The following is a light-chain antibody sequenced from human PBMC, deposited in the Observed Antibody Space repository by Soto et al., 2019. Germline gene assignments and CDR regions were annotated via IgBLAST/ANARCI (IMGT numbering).Light chain of an antibody. CDR1: SSDVGGYNY. V-gene: IGLV2-8*01. CDR2: EVT. CDR3: SSYEATYNSRV. J-gene: IGLJ3*02. Sequence: QSALTQPPSASGSPGQSVTISCTGTSSDVGGYNYVSWYQQHPGKAPKLMIYEVTKRPSGVPDRFSGSKSGNTASLTVSGLQAEDEADYYCSSYEATYNSRVFGGGTKLTVL.